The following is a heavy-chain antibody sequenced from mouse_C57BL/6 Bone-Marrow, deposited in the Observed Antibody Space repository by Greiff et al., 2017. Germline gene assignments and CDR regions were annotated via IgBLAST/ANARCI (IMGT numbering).Heavy chain of an antibody. CDR1: GFNIKDDY. V-gene: IGHV14-4*01. CDR2: IDPENGDT. CDR3: TPIYFAMDY. D-gene: IGHD6-5*01. Sequence: DVKLVESGAELVRPGASVKLSCTASGFNIKDDYMHWVKQRPEQGLEWIGWIDPENGDTEYASKFQGKATITADTSSNTASLQLSSLTSEDTAVYYCTPIYFAMDYWGQGTSVTVSS. J-gene: IGHJ4*01.